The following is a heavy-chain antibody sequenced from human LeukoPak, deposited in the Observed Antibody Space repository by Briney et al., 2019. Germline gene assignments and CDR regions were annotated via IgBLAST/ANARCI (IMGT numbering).Heavy chain of an antibody. CDR2: IRTQANNDAT. D-gene: IGHD3-9*01. V-gene: IGHV3-73*01. CDR1: GFTFSDSA. J-gene: IGHJ4*01. CDR3: AGDYNSLTGLNY. Sequence: GGSLRLSCAASGFTFSDSAMHWVRQASGNGLEWLGRIRTQANNDATAYGASVKGRFIISRDDSRNTAYLQMNSLKTEDTAVYYCAGDYNSLTGLNYWGHGTLVTVSS.